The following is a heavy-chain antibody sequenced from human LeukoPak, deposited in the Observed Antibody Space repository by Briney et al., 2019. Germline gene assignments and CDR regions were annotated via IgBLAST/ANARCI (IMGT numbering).Heavy chain of an antibody. V-gene: IGHV4-59*01. Sequence: PSETLSLICSVSGASMNGYFWNWVRQTPEKGLEWIGYVSHTGATTSNPTLKSRVSITIDTSKSQISLTMTSVTAADSALYYCARDRRGSFYTFDLWGPGTIVSVS. CDR2: VSHTGAT. CDR3: ARDRRGSFYTFDL. CDR1: GASMNGYF. J-gene: IGHJ3*01. D-gene: IGHD1-26*01.